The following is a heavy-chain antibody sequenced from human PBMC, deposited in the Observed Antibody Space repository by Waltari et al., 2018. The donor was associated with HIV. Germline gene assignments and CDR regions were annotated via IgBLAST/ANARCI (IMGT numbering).Heavy chain of an antibody. V-gene: IGHV3-30*18. Sequence: QEQLVESGGGVVQPGDVLQLSCAASGPSFGSTGMHWVRQDPGKGLEWVVAISYDGIKKYYGDSLRGRFIISRDNSKKTLYLQMNTLRPEDTAIYFCAKDSSQVHWFGESLALWGQGTLVIVSS. CDR1: GPSFGSTG. J-gene: IGHJ4*02. CDR3: AKDSSQVHWFGESLAL. D-gene: IGHD3-10*01. CDR2: ISYDGIKK.